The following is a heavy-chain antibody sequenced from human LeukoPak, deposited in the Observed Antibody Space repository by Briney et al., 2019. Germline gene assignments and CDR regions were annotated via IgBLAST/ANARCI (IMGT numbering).Heavy chain of an antibody. D-gene: IGHD6-6*01. J-gene: IGHJ4*02. CDR1: GGSISSYY. Sequence: SETLSLTCTVSGGSISSYYWSWIRQPPGKGLEWIGYIYYGGSTNYNPSLKSRVTISVDTSKNQFSLKLSSVTAADTAVYYCARFGQLAIFDYWGQGTLVTVSS. CDR3: ARFGQLAIFDY. CDR2: IYYGGST. V-gene: IGHV4-59*01.